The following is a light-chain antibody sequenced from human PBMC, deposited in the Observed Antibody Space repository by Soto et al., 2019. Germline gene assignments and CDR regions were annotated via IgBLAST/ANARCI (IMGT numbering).Light chain of an antibody. J-gene: IGKJ4*01. CDR2: DAS. V-gene: IGKV1-33*01. CDR3: QQYDNRPLLT. CDR1: QDISNY. Sequence: DIQMTQSPSSLSASVGDRVTISCQASQDISNYLNGYQQKPGKAPKLLIYDASNFETGVPSRFSGSGSGTDFTFTISSLQPEDIATYYCQQYDNRPLLTFGGGTKVEIK.